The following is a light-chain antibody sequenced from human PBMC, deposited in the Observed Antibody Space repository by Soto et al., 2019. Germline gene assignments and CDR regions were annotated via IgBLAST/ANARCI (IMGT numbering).Light chain of an antibody. CDR2: GVS. V-gene: IGKV1-39*01. Sequence: DIQMPNTPLTLSASVGDRVTITCRASQSISRWLAWYQQKPGKAPSLLIYGVSSLQSGVPSRFSGSGSGTDFTLTISSLQPEDFATYYCQQSFITLWTFGQGTKVDIK. CDR1: QSISRW. CDR3: QQSFITLWT. J-gene: IGKJ1*01.